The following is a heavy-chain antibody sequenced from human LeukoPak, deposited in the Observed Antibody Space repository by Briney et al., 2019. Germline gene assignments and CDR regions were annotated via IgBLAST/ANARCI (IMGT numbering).Heavy chain of an antibody. Sequence: SETLSLTCAVYGGSFSGYYWSWIRQPPGKGLEWIGEINHSGSTNYNPSLKSRVTISVDTSKNQFSLKLSSVTAADTAVYYCARGSVSLGGLSPRDYWGQGTLVTVPS. CDR2: INHSGST. CDR1: GGSFSGYY. D-gene: IGHD3-16*02. V-gene: IGHV4-34*01. CDR3: ARGSVSLGGLSPRDY. J-gene: IGHJ4*02.